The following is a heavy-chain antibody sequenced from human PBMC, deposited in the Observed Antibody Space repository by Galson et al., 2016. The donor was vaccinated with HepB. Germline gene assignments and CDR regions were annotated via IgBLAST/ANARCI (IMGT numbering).Heavy chain of an antibody. D-gene: IGHD2-2*01. J-gene: IGHJ4*02. CDR2: IYYSGST. V-gene: IGHV4-39*01. CDR1: GRSISSSIYY. CDR3: ARHRQACSSTNCYFVDY. Sequence: SETLSLTCTVSGRSISSSIYYWGWIRQPPGKGLEWIGNIYYSGSTYHNPSLKSRVTISVDTSKNQFSLKLSSVTPADTAVYYCARHRQACSSTNCYFVDYWGQGTLVIVSS.